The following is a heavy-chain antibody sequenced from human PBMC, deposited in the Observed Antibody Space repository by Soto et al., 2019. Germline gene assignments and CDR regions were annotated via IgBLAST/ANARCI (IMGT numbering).Heavy chain of an antibody. J-gene: IGHJ1*01. CDR3: AKGVPGIAVAGAGYFQH. CDR2: ISGSGDST. D-gene: IGHD6-19*01. V-gene: IGHV3-23*01. Sequence: EVQLLVSGGGLVQPGGSLRLSCAASGFTFSSYAMSWVRQAPGKGLEWVSGISGSGDSTYYADSVKGRFTISRDNSKNTLYLQMNGLRAEDTAVYYCAKGVPGIAVAGAGYFQHWGQGTLVTVSS. CDR1: GFTFSSYA.